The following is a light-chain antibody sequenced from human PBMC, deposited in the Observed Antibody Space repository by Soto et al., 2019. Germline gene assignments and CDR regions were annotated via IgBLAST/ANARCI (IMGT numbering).Light chain of an antibody. CDR1: RSIGNN. Sequence: EIQVTQSPTSLSASVGERITITCRASRSIGNNLNWYQQRPGKAPQLLIYAASSLQSGVPFRFSGSSSVTDFTLTINGLQPEDFATYYCQQSFSPHIAFGQGTRL. J-gene: IGKJ5*01. CDR3: QQSFSPHIA. CDR2: AAS. V-gene: IGKV1-39*01.